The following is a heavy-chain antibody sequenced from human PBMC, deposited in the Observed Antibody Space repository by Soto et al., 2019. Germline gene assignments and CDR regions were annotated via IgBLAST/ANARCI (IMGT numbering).Heavy chain of an antibody. V-gene: IGHV4-4*02. Sequence: QVQLQESGPGLVKPSGTLSLTCAVSGGSISSSNWWSWVRQPPGKGLEGIGEIYHSGSTNYNPSLKSRVTISVDKSKNPFSLKLSSVTAADTAVYYCARHPSHYGSGSYRAFDIWGQGTMVTVSS. D-gene: IGHD3-10*01. CDR1: GGSISSSNW. CDR3: ARHPSHYGSGSYRAFDI. CDR2: IYHSGST. J-gene: IGHJ3*02.